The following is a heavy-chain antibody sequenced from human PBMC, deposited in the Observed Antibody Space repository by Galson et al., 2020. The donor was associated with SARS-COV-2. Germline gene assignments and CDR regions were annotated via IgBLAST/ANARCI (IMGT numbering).Heavy chain of an antibody. CDR1: GYTFTGYY. D-gene: IGHD3-22*01. V-gene: IGHV1-2*02. J-gene: IGHJ4*02. CDR3: ARVPINQYDDSGYYYYFDY. Sequence: ASVKVSCKASGYTFTGYYLHWVRQAPGQGLEWVCWISPNSGGTNYAQKFQGRVTMTRDTSISTAYMELSRLRSDDTAVYYCARVPINQYDDSGYYYYFDYWGQGTLVTVSS. CDR2: ISPNSGGT.